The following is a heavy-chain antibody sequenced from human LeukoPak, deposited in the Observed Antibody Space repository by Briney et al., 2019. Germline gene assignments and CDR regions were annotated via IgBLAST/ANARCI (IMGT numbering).Heavy chain of an antibody. V-gene: IGHV1-46*01. CDR1: GYTFTSYY. CDR3: ARTGGSYPDLLWYFDL. J-gene: IGHJ2*01. Sequence: ASVKVSCKASGYTFTSYYMHWVRQAPGQGLEWMGIINPSGGSTSYAQKFQGRVTMTRDTSTSTVYMELSSLRSEDTAVYYSARTGGSYPDLLWYFDLWGRGTLVTVSS. D-gene: IGHD1-26*01. CDR2: INPSGGST.